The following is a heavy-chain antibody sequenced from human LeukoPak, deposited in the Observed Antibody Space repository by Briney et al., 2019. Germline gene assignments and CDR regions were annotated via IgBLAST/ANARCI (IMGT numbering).Heavy chain of an antibody. V-gene: IGHV4-59*01. Sequence: SETLPLTCTVSGGSISSYYWSWIRQPPGKGLEWIGYIYYSGSTNYNPSLKSRVTISVDTSKNQFSLKLSSVTAADTAVYYCARVVLPEYYDYVWGSYRYNWFDPWGQGTLVTVSS. CDR3: ARVVLPEYYDYVWGSYRYNWFDP. D-gene: IGHD3-16*02. CDR1: GGSISSYY. J-gene: IGHJ5*02. CDR2: IYYSGST.